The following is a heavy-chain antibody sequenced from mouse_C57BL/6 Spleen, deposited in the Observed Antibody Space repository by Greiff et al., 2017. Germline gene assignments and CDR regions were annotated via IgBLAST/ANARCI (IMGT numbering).Heavy chain of an antibody. V-gene: IGHV1-18*01. Sequence: VQLQQSGPELVKPGASVKIPCKASVYTFTDYNMDWVKQSHGQSLEWIGDINPNNGGTIYNQKFKGKATLTVDKSSSTAYMELRSLTSEDTAVYYCARSYGSERHWYGDVWGTGTTVTVSS. D-gene: IGHD1-1*01. J-gene: IGHJ1*03. CDR3: ARSYGSERHWYGDV. CDR2: INPNNGGT. CDR1: VYTFTDYN.